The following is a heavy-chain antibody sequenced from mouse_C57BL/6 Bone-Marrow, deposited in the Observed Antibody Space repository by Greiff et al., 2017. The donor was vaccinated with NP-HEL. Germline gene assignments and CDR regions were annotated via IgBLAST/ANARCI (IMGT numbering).Heavy chain of an antibody. Sequence: VQLQQSGAELVRPGTSVKVSCKASGYAFTNYLIEWVKQRPGQGLEWIGVINPGSGGTNYNEKFKGKATLTADKSSSTAYMQLSSLTSEDSAVYCCARGVYYDYGWFAYWGQGTLVTVSA. CDR3: ARGVYYDYGWFAY. V-gene: IGHV1-54*01. CDR2: INPGSGGT. CDR1: GYAFTNYL. D-gene: IGHD2-4*01. J-gene: IGHJ3*01.